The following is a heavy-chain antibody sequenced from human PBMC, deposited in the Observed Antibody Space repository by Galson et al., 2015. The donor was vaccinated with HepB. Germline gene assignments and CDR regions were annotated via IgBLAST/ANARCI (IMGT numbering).Heavy chain of an antibody. CDR2: TWSDGSNK. Sequence: SLRLSCAASGFSFSSYAMHWVRQAPGKGLEWVAVTWSDGSNKYYADSVKGRFTISRDNSKNTLYLQMNSLTADDTAVYYCARDQRWLQPYYNGMDVWGQGTTVTVSS. V-gene: IGHV3-33*08. CDR3: ARDQRWLQPYYNGMDV. D-gene: IGHD5-24*01. J-gene: IGHJ6*02. CDR1: GFSFSSYA.